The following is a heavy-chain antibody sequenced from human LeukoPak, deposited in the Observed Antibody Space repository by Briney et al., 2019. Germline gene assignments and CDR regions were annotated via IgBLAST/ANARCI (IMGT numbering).Heavy chain of an antibody. CDR3: ATITTYYDILTGYYTNWFDP. J-gene: IGHJ5*02. D-gene: IGHD3-9*01. CDR2: NYPGDSDT. CDR1: GSTFTSYW. Sequence: GASLQISCQGSGSTFTSYWIGWVRQLPGKGLEWMGINYPGDSDTRYSPSFQGQVTISADKSINTAYLQWSSLKASDTAMYYCATITTYYDILTGYYTNWFDPWGQGTLVTVSS. V-gene: IGHV5-51*01.